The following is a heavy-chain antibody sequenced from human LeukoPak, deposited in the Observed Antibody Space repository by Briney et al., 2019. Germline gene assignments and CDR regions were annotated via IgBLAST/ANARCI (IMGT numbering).Heavy chain of an antibody. CDR2: MNPNSGNT. CDR3: ARTRQEVDGYDY. CDR1: GYTFTSYD. V-gene: IGHV1-8*01. Sequence: ASVKVSCKASGYTFTSYDINWVRQATGQGLEWMGWMNPNSGNTGYAQKFQGRVTMTRDTSISTAYMELSRLRSDDTAVYYCARTRQEVDGYDYWGQGTLVTVSS. J-gene: IGHJ4*02. D-gene: IGHD5-24*01.